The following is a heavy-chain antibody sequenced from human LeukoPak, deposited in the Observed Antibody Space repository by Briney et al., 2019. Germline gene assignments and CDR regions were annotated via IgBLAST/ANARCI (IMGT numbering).Heavy chain of an antibody. V-gene: IGHV7-4-1*01. CDR1: GYTFTSYA. J-gene: IGHJ6*04. D-gene: IGHD3-10*01. CDR2: INTITGNP. CDR3: ARDRAGITMVRGVAQGSKLAYYYYYGMDV. Sequence: ASVKVSCKASGYTFTSYAMNWVRQAPGQGLEWMGWINTITGNPTYAQGFTGRFVFSLDTSVSTAYLQICSLKAEDTAVYYCARDRAGITMVRGVAQGSKLAYYYYYGMDVWGKGTTVTVSS.